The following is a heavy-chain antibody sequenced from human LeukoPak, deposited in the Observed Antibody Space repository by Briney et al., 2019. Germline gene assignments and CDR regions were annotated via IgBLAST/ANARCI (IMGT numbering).Heavy chain of an antibody. V-gene: IGHV3-21*01. CDR1: GFTFNNHS. D-gene: IGHD6-13*01. CDR2: ISYSGKYI. J-gene: IGHJ4*02. Sequence: NPGGSLRLSCASSGFTFNNHSMNWVRQGPGKRLEWVSSISYSGKYIYYADSVRGRFTISRDNAKNSLHLQMSSLRVEDMAVYYCVRSHDIAAAPFDNWGQGTLVTVSS. CDR3: VRSHDIAAAPFDN.